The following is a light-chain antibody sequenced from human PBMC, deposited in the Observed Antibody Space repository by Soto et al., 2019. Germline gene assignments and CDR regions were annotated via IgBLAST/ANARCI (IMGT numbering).Light chain of an antibody. J-gene: IGKJ2*01. CDR2: GAF. Sequence: ETVLTQSPATLSVSPGERATFSCKASQSVTTNLARYQQKPGQVPRLLIYGAFTRATGIPARFSGSGSGTEFTLSISSLQSEDFAIYHCQQYHSWPHTFGQGTKLEIK. V-gene: IGKV3-15*01. CDR1: QSVTTN. CDR3: QQYHSWPHT.